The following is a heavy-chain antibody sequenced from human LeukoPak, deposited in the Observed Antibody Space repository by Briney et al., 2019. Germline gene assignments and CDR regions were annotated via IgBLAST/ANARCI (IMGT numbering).Heavy chain of an antibody. D-gene: IGHD3-3*01. CDR1: GGSLSGYF. Sequence: SETLSLTCAVYGGSLSGYFWSWIRQPPGKGLEWIGEINHSGSTSHNPSLKSRVTISVDTSKNQFSLKLSSVTAADTAVYYCARERTDDFWSGYPLAAFDIWGQGTMVTVSS. CDR3: ARERTDDFWSGYPLAAFDI. CDR2: INHSGST. V-gene: IGHV4-34*01. J-gene: IGHJ3*02.